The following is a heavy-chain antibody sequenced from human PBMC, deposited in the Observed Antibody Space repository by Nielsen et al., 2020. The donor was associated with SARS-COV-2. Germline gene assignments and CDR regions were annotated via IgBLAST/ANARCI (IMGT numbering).Heavy chain of an antibody. CDR1: GFTFSSYG. D-gene: IGHD2-15*01. J-gene: IGHJ4*02. CDR2: ISYDGSNK. V-gene: IGHV3-30*18. CDR3: AKMIGYCSGGSCPQYYFDY. Sequence: GESLKISCAASGFTFSSYGMHWVRQAPGKGLEWMAVISYDGSNKYYADSVKGRFTISRDNSKNTLYLQMNSLRAEDTAVYYCAKMIGYCSGGSCPQYYFDYWGQGTLVTVSS.